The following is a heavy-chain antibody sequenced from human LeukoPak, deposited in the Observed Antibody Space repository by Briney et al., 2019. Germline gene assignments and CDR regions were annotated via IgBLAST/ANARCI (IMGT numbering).Heavy chain of an antibody. D-gene: IGHD3-10*01. CDR2: IYPGDSDT. J-gene: IGHJ4*02. Sequence: GESLKISCKGSGYSITSYWIGWVRQMPGKGLEWMGIIYPGDSDTRYSPSFQGQVTISADKSISTAYLQWSSLKASDTAMYYCARPLYGSGSYYSVAPLVDYWGQGTLVTVSS. CDR1: GYSITSYW. CDR3: ARPLYGSGSYYSVAPLVDY. V-gene: IGHV5-51*01.